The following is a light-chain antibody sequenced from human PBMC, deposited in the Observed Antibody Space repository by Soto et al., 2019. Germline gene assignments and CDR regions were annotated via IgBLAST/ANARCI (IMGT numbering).Light chain of an antibody. V-gene: IGKV3-20*01. CDR3: QQYDNAPQT. CDR1: QTVSSSY. J-gene: IGKJ2*01. Sequence: EIVLTQSPGTLSLSPGERASLSCRASQTVSSSYLAWYQQKPGQAPRLLIYGTSHRAAGIPDRFGGSGSGTEFTLTINSLQSEDFAVYYCQQYDNAPQTFGQGTKVDIK. CDR2: GTS.